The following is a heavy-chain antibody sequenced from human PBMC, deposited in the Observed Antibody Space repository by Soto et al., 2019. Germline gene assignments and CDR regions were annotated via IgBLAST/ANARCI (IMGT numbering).Heavy chain of an antibody. Sequence: GESLKISCQGSGSSFASYWIGWVRQMPGQDLEWMGIIYPGDSDTRYSPSFQGQVTISADKSLRTAYLQWTSLKASDTALYYCARTRSFTLGFYYDGMDVWGQGTTVTVSS. CDR1: GSSFASYW. V-gene: IGHV5-51*01. CDR3: ARTRSFTLGFYYDGMDV. J-gene: IGHJ6*02. CDR2: IYPGDSDT. D-gene: IGHD6-6*01.